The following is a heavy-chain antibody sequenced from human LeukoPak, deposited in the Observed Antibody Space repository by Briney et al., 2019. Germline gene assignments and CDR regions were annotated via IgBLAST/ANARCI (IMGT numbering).Heavy chain of an antibody. J-gene: IGHJ5*02. CDR3: ARHAGRKYQLLSGGDWFDP. CDR1: GYTFTSYG. CDR2: ISAYNGNT. D-gene: IGHD2-2*01. Sequence: ASVKVSCKASGYTFTSYGISWLRQAPGQGLEWIGWISAYNGNTNYAQKLQGRVTMTTDTSTSTAYMELRSLRSDDTAVYYCARHAGRKYQLLSGGDWFDPWGQGTLVTVSS. V-gene: IGHV1-18*01.